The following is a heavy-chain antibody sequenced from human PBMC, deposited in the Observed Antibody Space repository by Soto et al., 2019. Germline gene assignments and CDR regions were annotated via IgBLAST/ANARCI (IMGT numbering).Heavy chain of an antibody. Sequence: SETLSLTCTVSGGSISSYYWSWIRQPPGKGLEWIGYIYYSGSTNYNPSLKSRVTISVDTSKNQFSLKLSSVTAADTAVYYCARSAPTPGIAAAGPDAFDIWGQGTMVTVSS. CDR3: ARSAPTPGIAAAGPDAFDI. V-gene: IGHV4-59*08. CDR2: IYYSGST. CDR1: GGSISSYY. D-gene: IGHD6-13*01. J-gene: IGHJ3*02.